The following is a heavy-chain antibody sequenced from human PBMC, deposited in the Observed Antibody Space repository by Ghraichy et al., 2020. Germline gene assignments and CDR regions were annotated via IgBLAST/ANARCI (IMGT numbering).Heavy chain of an antibody. CDR2: ISAYNGNT. CDR1: GYTFTSYG. D-gene: IGHD3-22*01. V-gene: IGHV1-18*04. Sequence: ASVKVSCKASGYTFTSYGISWVRQAPGQGLEWMGWISAYNGNTNYAQKLQGRVTMTTDTSTSTAYMELRSLRSDDTAVYYCARLKYYYDSSGYYYHPQYYGMDVWGQGTTVTVSS. CDR3: ARLKYYYDSSGYYYHPQYYGMDV. J-gene: IGHJ6*02.